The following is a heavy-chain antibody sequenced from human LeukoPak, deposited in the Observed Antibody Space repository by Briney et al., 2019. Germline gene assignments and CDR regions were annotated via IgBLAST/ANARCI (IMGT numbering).Heavy chain of an antibody. D-gene: IGHD5-18*01. CDR3: ARGPRYSYGPPFDY. CDR1: GGSISSGSYY. V-gene: IGHV4-61*02. J-gene: IGHJ4*02. CDR2: IYTNGST. Sequence: SQTLSLTCTVSGGSISSGSYYWSWIRQPAGKGLEWIGRIYTNGSTNYNPSLKSRVTISVDTSKNQFSLKLSSVTAADTAVYYCARGPRYSYGPPFDYWGQGTLVTVSS.